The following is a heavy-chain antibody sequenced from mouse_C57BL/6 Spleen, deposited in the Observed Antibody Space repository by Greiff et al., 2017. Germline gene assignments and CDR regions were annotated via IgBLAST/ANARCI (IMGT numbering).Heavy chain of an antibody. CDR3: ARRTTVVARNFDY. V-gene: IGHV1-82*01. CDR2: IYPGDGDT. J-gene: IGHJ2*01. CDR1: GYAFSSSW. D-gene: IGHD1-1*01. Sequence: QVQLKQSGPELVKPGASVKISCKASGYAFSSSWMNWVKQRPGKGLEWIGRIYPGDGDTNYNGKFKGKATLTADKSSSTAYMQLSSLTSEDSAVYFCARRTTVVARNFDYWGQGTTLTVSS.